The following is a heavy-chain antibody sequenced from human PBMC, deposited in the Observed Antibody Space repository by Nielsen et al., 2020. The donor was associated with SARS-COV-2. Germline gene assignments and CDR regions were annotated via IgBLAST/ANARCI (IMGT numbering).Heavy chain of an antibody. V-gene: IGHV3-30*03. CDR2: MSYDGSKT. D-gene: IGHD2-21*02. CDR3: STYRLFVVLPAALPSEI. Sequence: GESLKISCAASGFRFSSYGMHWVRQAPGKGLEWVAVMSYDGSKTWNADSMKGRFTISRDNSKSTLYLQMNSLGTEDTAMYYCSTYRLFVVLPAALPSEIWGQGTMVTVSP. J-gene: IGHJ3*02. CDR1: GFRFSSYG.